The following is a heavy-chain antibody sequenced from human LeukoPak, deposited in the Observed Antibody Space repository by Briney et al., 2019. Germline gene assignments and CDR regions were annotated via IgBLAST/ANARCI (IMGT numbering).Heavy chain of an antibody. CDR2: ISAYNGNT. CDR3: ARLGYCSGGSCYPPDY. V-gene: IGHV1-18*04. CDR1: GYTFTSYY. D-gene: IGHD2-15*01. Sequence: ASVKVSCKASGYTFTSYYMHWVRQAPGQGLEWMGWISAYNGNTNYAQKLQGRVTMTTDTSTSTAYMELRSLRSDDTAVYYCARLGYCSGGSCYPPDYWGQGTLVTVSS. J-gene: IGHJ4*02.